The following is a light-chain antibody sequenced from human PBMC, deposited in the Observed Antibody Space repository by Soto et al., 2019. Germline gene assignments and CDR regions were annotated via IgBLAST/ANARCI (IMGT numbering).Light chain of an antibody. J-gene: IGLJ1*01. CDR2: DVS. V-gene: IGLV2-14*01. CDR3: SSYTSSGPWV. Sequence: QSALTQPASVSGSPGQPITISCTGTSSDVGGYNYVSWYQQHPGKAPKLMIYDVSNRPSGVSNRFSGSKSGNTASLTFSGLQAEDEADYYCSSYTSSGPWVFGTGTKVTVL. CDR1: SSDVGGYNY.